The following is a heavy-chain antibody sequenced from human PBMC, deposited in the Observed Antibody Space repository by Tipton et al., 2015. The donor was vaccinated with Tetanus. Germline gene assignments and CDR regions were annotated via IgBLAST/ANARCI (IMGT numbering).Heavy chain of an antibody. CDR1: GFTFSNYA. CDR3: ASGSALDY. D-gene: IGHD6-25*01. V-gene: IGHV3-21*01. J-gene: IGHJ4*02. CDR2: VSSTSSYI. Sequence: SLRLSCTVSGFTFSNYAMNWVRQAPGKGLEWVASVSSTSSYIYYADSLKGRFTISRDNAKNSLFLQMNSLRVEDTAVYYCASGSALDYWGQGALLTVSS.